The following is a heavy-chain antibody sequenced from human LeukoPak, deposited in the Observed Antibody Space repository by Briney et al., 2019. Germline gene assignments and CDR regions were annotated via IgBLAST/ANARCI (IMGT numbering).Heavy chain of an antibody. V-gene: IGHV3-66*01. Sequence: GGSLRLSCAASGFTVGSNYMSWVRQAPGKGLEWVSEIYSGGSANYADSVKGRFTISRDNSKNTLYVEMNSLRAKDTAVYYCARGAGYYVDWGQGTLVTVSS. CDR2: IYSGGSA. CDR1: GFTVGSNY. CDR3: ARGAGYYVD. J-gene: IGHJ4*02. D-gene: IGHD1-26*01.